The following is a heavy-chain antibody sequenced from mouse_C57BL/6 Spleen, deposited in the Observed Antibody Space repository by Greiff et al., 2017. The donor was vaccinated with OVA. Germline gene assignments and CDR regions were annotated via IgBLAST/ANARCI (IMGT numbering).Heavy chain of an antibody. CDR2: IDPTSGGT. J-gene: IGHJ4*01. CDR3: ARETIAMVTTWDY. Sequence: QVQLQQPGAELVKPGASVKLSCKASGYTFTSYWVHWVKQRPGRGLEWIGRIDPTSGGTKYNEKFKSKATLTVDKPSSTAYMQLSRLTSADSAVYECARETIAMVTTWDYWGQGTTVTVSS. V-gene: IGHV1-72*01. D-gene: IGHD2-1*01. CDR1: GYTFTSYW.